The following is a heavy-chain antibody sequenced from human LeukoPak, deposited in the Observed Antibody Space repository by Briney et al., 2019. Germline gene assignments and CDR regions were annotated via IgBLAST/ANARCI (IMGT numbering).Heavy chain of an antibody. J-gene: IGHJ4*02. CDR2: ISGSGGST. CDR3: TRHSSGNDKDPGVDY. CDR1: GFTFTSYA. D-gene: IGHD3-22*01. V-gene: IGHV3-23*01. Sequence: GGSLRLSCAASGFTFTSYAMSWVRQAPGKGLEWVSAISGSGGSTYYADSVKGRFTISRDNSKNTLYLQMNSLKTEDTAVYYCTRHSSGNDKDPGVDYWGQETLVTVSS.